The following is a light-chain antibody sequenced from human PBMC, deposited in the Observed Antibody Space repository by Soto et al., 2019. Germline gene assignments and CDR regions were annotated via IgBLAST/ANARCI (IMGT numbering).Light chain of an antibody. Sequence: QSALTQPASVSGSPGQSITISCTGTSSDVGGYNYVSWYQQHLGKGPKLMIYDVSNRPSGVSNRFSGSKSGNTASLTISGLQAEDEADYYCSSYTSSSTLVFGGGTKLTVL. CDR2: DVS. CDR3: SSYTSSSTLV. J-gene: IGLJ3*02. V-gene: IGLV2-14*01. CDR1: SSDVGGYNY.